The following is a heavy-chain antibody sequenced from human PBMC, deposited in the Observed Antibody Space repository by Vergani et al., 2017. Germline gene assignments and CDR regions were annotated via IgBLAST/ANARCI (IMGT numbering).Heavy chain of an antibody. V-gene: IGHV4-59*13. CDR2: IYSTGST. J-gene: IGHJ6*02. D-gene: IGHD3-9*01. CDR1: GGSFNTYY. Sequence: QLQLKESGPGLVKPSETLSLTCTVSGGSFNTYYWSWIRQSPGKGLEWIGYIYSTGSTNYNPSLNSRVTMSVDTSKNQFSLKLRSVTAADTAVYFCARVMYRDEASTGYRLEGMDIWGQGTTVTISS. CDR3: ARVMYRDEASTGYRLEGMDI.